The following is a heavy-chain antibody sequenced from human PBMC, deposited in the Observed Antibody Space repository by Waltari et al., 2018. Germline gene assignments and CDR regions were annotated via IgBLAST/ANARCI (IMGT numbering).Heavy chain of an antibody. CDR3: ARVSQWELHRAFDY. V-gene: IGHV5-51*01. D-gene: IGHD1-26*01. CDR1: RYSFINHW. CDR2: VWPGDSDT. Sequence: QLVPPGAEVNKRGEARRLSCEGSRYSFINHWTRWVRQVPGRALARMGIVWPGDSDTRYNPSFQSQVTISADKSISTAYLQWSSLKASDTAMYYCARVSQWELHRAFDYWGQGTLVTVSS. J-gene: IGHJ4*02.